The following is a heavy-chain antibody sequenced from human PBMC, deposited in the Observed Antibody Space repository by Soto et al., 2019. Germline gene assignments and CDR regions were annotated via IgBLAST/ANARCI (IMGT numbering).Heavy chain of an antibody. CDR2: IYYSGST. J-gene: IGHJ4*02. CDR3: ARAGGAFEWLSPNFDY. D-gene: IGHD3-3*01. CDR1: GGSISSGDYY. Sequence: SETLSLTCTVSGGSISSGDYYWSWIRQPPGKGLEWIGYIYYSGSTYYSPSLKSRVTISVDTSKNQFSLKLSSVTAADTAVYYCARAGGAFEWLSPNFDYWGQGTLVTVSS. V-gene: IGHV4-30-4*01.